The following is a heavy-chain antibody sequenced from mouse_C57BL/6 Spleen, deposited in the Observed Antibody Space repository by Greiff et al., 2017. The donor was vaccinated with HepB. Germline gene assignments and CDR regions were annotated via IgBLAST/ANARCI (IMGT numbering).Heavy chain of an antibody. CDR2: IYPGSGST. Sequence: QVQLQQPGAELVKPGASVKMSCTASGYTFTSYWITWVKQSPGQGLEWIGDIYPGSGSTNYNEKFKSKATLTVDTSYSTAYMQLSSLTSEDSAVYYCARTLCSYAMDYWGQGTSVTVSS. J-gene: IGHJ4*01. V-gene: IGHV1-55*01. CDR3: ARTLCSYAMDY. D-gene: IGHD1-1*01. CDR1: GYTFTSYW.